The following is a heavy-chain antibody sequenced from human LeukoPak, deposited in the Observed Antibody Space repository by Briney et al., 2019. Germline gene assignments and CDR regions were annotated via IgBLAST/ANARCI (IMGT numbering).Heavy chain of an antibody. J-gene: IGHJ6*04. CDR3: TTAGLWFGDYYYGMDV. CDR2: IKSKTDGGTT. D-gene: IGHD3-10*01. CDR1: RFTFSNAW. Sequence: GGSLRLSCAASRFTFSNAWMSWVRQAPGNGLEWVGRIKSKTDGGTTDYTAPVKGRFTISRDDSKNTLYLQMNSLKTEDTAVYYCTTAGLWFGDYYYGMDVWGKGTTVTVSS. V-gene: IGHV3-15*01.